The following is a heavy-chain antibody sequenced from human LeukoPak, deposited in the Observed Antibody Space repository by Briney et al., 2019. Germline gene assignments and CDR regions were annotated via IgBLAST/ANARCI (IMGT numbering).Heavy chain of an antibody. J-gene: IGHJ3*01. V-gene: IGHV4-34*01. CDR2: INHSGST. CDR1: GGSFSGYY. CDR3: ARGGRGGMIVVPRL. Sequence: PSETLSLTCAVYGGSFSGYYWSWIRQPPGKGLEWIGEINHSGSTNYNPPLKSRVTISVDTSKNQFSLRLSSVTAADTAVYYCARGGRGGMIVVPRLWGQGTMVTVSS. D-gene: IGHD3-22*01.